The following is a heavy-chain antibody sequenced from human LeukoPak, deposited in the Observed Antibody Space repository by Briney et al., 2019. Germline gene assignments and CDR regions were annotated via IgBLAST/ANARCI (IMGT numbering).Heavy chain of an antibody. J-gene: IGHJ5*02. Sequence: ASVKVSCKASGYTFTSYGFSWVRQAPGQGLEWMGWISAYNGNTNYAQKLQGRVTMTTDTSTSTAYMELRSLRSDDTAVYYCARDGRGHQGFGWFDPWGQGTLVTVSS. D-gene: IGHD3-10*01. V-gene: IGHV1-18*01. CDR3: ARDGRGHQGFGWFDP. CDR2: ISAYNGNT. CDR1: GYTFTSYG.